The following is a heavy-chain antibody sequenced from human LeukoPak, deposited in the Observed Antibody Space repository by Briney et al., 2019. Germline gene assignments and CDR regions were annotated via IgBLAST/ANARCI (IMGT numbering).Heavy chain of an antibody. CDR2: IYYSGSA. CDR1: GGSINGGDYY. CDR3: ARDPGDTAMADNWFDP. J-gene: IGHJ5*02. Sequence: SETLSLTCTVSGGSINGGDYYWSWIRQPPGKGLEWIGYIYYSGSAYYNPSLRSRVAISVDTSRNQLSLKLSSVTAADTAVYYCARDPGDTAMADNWFDPWGQGTLVTVSS. V-gene: IGHV4-30-4*08. D-gene: IGHD5-18*01.